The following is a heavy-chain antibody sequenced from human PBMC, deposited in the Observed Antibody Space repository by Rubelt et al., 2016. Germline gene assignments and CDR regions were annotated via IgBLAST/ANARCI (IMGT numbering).Heavy chain of an antibody. J-gene: IGHJ4*02. D-gene: IGHD3-10*01. V-gene: IGHV1-2*02. CDR2: INPNSGGT. CDR1: GGTFSSYA. CDR3: ARAGARGYDY. Sequence: QVQLVQSGAEVKKPGSSVKVSCKASGGTFSSYAISWVRQAPGQGLEWMGWINPNSGGTNYAQKFQGRVTMTRDTSISTAYMELSRLRSDDTAVYYCARAGARGYDYWGQGTLVTVSS.